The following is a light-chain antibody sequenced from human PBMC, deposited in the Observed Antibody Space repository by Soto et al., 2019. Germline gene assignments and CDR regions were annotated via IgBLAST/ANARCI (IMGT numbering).Light chain of an antibody. CDR1: QSVSSSS. CDR3: QQYGSSPLYT. CDR2: GAS. J-gene: IGKJ2*01. Sequence: EIVLTQSPGTLSLSPGERANLSCRASQSVSSSSLAWYQQKPGQAPRLLIYGASSRATGIPDRFRGSGSGTDFTLTISRLEPEDVAVYYCQQYGSSPLYTFGQGTKLEIK. V-gene: IGKV3-20*01.